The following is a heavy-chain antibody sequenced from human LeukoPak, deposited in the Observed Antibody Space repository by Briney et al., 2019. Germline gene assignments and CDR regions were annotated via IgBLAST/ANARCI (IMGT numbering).Heavy chain of an antibody. CDR3: AIAVAGTSAFDI. D-gene: IGHD6-19*01. CDR1: GYTFTSYG. Sequence: GASVKVSCKASGYTFTSYGISWVRQAPGQGLEWMGWISAYNGNTNYAQKLQGRVTMTTDTSTSTAYMELRSLRSDATAVYYCAIAVAGTSAFDIWGQGTMVTVSS. V-gene: IGHV1-18*01. J-gene: IGHJ3*02. CDR2: ISAYNGNT.